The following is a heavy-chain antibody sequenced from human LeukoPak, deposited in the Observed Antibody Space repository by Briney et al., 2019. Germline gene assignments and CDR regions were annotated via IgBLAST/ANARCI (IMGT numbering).Heavy chain of an antibody. J-gene: IGHJ4*02. CDR1: GFTFSSYS. CDR3: ARSSSASRY. D-gene: IGHD3-16*01. V-gene: IGHV3-21*01. Sequence: GGSLRLSCAASGFTFSSYSMNWVRQAPGKGLEWVSSISSSSSYIYYADSVKGRLTISRDNAKNSLDLQMNSLRAEDTAVYYCARSSSASRYWGQGTLVTVSS. CDR2: ISSSSSYI.